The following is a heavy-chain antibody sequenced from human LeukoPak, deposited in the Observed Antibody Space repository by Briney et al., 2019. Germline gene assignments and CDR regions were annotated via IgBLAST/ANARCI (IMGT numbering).Heavy chain of an antibody. V-gene: IGHV1-46*01. J-gene: IGHJ6*02. CDR3: ARGGRYSYGSSRYYYYYGMDV. Sequence: ASVKVSCKASGYTFTSYYMHWVRQAPGQGLEWMGIINPSGGSTGYAQKFQGRVTMTRDTSTSTVYMELSSLRSEDTAVYYCARGGRYSYGSSRYYYYYGMDVWGQGTTVTVSS. D-gene: IGHD5-18*01. CDR1: GYTFTSYY. CDR2: INPSGGST.